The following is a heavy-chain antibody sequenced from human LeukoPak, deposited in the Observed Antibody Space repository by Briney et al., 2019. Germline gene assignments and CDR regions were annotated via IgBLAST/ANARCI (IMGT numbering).Heavy chain of an antibody. V-gene: IGHV3-74*01. CDR2: IDSDGSST. Sequence: GGSLRLSCAASGFTFSSPWMNWVRQAPGKGLVWVSRIDSDGSSTSYVDSVQGRFTISRDNAKNTLYLQMNSLRAEDTAVYYCARTIPYYYGTDVWGQGTTVTVSS. J-gene: IGHJ6*02. D-gene: IGHD3-9*01. CDR1: GFTFSSPW. CDR3: ARTIPYYYGTDV.